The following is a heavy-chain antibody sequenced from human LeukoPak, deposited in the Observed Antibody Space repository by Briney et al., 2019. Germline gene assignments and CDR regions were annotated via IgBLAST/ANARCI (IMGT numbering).Heavy chain of an antibody. D-gene: IGHD5-24*01. Sequence: PSETLSLTCAVYGGSFSGYYWSWIRQPPGKGLEWIGEINHSGSTNYNPSLKSRVTIYVDTSKNQFSLKLSSVTAADTAVYYCARGRRDGYNLEYFDKWGQGTLVTVSS. CDR1: GGSFSGYY. J-gene: IGHJ4*02. CDR2: INHSGST. CDR3: ARGRRDGYNLEYFDK. V-gene: IGHV4-34*01.